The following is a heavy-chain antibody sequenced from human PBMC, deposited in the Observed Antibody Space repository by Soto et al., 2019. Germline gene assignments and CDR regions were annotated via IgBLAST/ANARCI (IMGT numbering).Heavy chain of an antibody. CDR1: GGSISSSNW. CDR2: IYHSGST. CDR3: ARFFLAARPGGDYYYGMDV. Sequence: SETLSLTCAVSGGSISSSNWLSWVRQPPGKGLEWIGEIYHSGSTNYNPSLKSRVTISVDKSKNQFSLKLSSVTAADTAVYYCARFFLAARPGGDYYYGMDVWGQGTTVTVSS. D-gene: IGHD6-6*01. J-gene: IGHJ6*02. V-gene: IGHV4-4*02.